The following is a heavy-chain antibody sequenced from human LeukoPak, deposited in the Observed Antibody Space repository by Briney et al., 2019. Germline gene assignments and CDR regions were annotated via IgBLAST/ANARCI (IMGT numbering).Heavy chain of an antibody. J-gene: IGHJ4*02. CDR2: INHSGST. D-gene: IGHD3-16*02. Sequence: SETLSLTCAVYGGSFSGYYWNWIRQPPGKGLEWIGEINHSGSTNYNPSLKSRVTISVDTSKNQFSLKLSSVTAADTAVYYCARGRYLPLYFDYWGQGTLVTVSS. V-gene: IGHV4-34*01. CDR3: ARGRYLPLYFDY. CDR1: GGSFSGYY.